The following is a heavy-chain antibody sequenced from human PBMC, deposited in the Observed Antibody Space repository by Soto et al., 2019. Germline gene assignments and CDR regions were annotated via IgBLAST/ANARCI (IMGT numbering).Heavy chain of an antibody. D-gene: IGHD6-19*01. CDR2: INHSGST. CDR3: ARKRNTGWYFDY. V-gene: IGHV4-34*01. CDR1: GGSFSGYY. J-gene: IGHJ4*02. Sequence: QVQLQQWGAGLLKPSETLSLTCAVYGGSFSGYYWSWIRQPPGKGLEWIGEINHSGSTNYNPSLKSRVTISVDTSKNQFSLKLSSVTAADTAVYYCARKRNTGWYFDYWGQGTRVTVSS.